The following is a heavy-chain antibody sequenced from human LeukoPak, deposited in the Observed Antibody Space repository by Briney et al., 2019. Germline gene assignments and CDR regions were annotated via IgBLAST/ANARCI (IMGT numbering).Heavy chain of an antibody. J-gene: IGHJ4*02. Sequence: GGSLRLSCAASGFTFSSYAMSWVRQAPGKGLEWVSAISGSGGSTYYADSVKGRFTISRDNSKNTLYLQMNSLRAEDTAVYYCAKEGIEWFGELLYVAYFDYWGQGTLVTVSS. CDR3: AKEGIEWFGELLYVAYFDY. D-gene: IGHD3-10*01. CDR2: ISGSGGST. CDR1: GFTFSSYA. V-gene: IGHV3-23*01.